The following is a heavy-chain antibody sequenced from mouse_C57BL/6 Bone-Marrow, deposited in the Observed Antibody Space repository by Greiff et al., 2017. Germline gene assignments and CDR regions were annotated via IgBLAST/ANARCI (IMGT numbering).Heavy chain of an antibody. Sequence: EVQLQQSGAELVRPGASVKLSCTASGFNIKDDYMHWVKQRPEQGLEWIGWIDPENGDTEYASKFQGKATITADTSSNTAYLQLSSLTSEDTAVYYCTTRWERCAYWGQGTLVTVSA. V-gene: IGHV14-4*01. CDR3: TTRWERCAY. CDR2: IDPENGDT. CDR1: GFNIKDDY. J-gene: IGHJ3*01. D-gene: IGHD1-1*02.